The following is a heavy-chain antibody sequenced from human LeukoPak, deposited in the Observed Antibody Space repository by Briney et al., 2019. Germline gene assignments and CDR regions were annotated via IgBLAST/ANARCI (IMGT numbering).Heavy chain of an antibody. J-gene: IGHJ3*01. CDR2: IIPIFGTA. CDR3: ARDLGQDIVVVPPSSD. Sequence: SVKVSCKASGGTFSGYAISWVRQAPGQGLEWMGGIIPIFGTANYAQKFQGRVTITADESTSTAYMELSSLRSEDTAVYYCARDLGQDIVVVPPSSDWGQGTMVTVSS. D-gene: IGHD2-2*01. V-gene: IGHV1-69*13. CDR1: GGTFSGYA.